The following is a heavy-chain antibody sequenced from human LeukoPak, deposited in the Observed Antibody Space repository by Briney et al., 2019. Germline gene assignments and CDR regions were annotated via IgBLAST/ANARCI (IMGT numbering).Heavy chain of an antibody. Sequence: SETLSLTCTVSGGSISSSNYSWGWIRQSPGKGLEWIGVSSPKGITYYSPSLRGRVTISEDTSKNQFSLNLRSMTATDTAVYYCARVPGVYFHISIGFGSGWFDPWGQGILVTVSS. J-gene: IGHJ5*02. CDR3: ARVPGVYFHISIGFGSGWFDP. D-gene: IGHD3-9*01. V-gene: IGHV4-39*07. CDR1: GGSISSSNYS. CDR2: SSPKGIT.